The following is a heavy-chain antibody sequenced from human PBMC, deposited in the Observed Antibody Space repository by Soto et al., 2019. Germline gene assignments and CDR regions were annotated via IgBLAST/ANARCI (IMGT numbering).Heavy chain of an antibody. D-gene: IGHD6-19*01. J-gene: IGHJ4*02. CDR2: ISWNSGSI. CDR1: GFTVDDYA. V-gene: IGHV3-9*01. Sequence: ESGGGLVQPGRSLRLSCAASGFTVDDYAMHWVRQAPGKGLEWVSGISWNSGSIGYADSVKGRFTISRDNAKNSLYLQMNSLRAEDTALYYCAKDPIVDHPFYSSGWFYYFDYWGQGTLVTVSS. CDR3: AKDPIVDHPFYSSGWFYYFDY.